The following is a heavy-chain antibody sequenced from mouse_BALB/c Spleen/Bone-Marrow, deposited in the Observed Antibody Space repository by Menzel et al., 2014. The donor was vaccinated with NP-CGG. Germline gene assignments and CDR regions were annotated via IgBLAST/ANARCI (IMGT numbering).Heavy chain of an antibody. CDR2: IDPANGNT. Sequence: EVQRVESGAELVKSGASVKLSCTASGFNIKDTYMHWVKQRPEQGLEWIGRIDPANGNTKYDPKFQGKATITADTSSNTAYLQLSSLTSEDTAVYYCAREATYYAYFDYWGQGTILTVSS. CDR3: AREATYYAYFDY. J-gene: IGHJ2*01. D-gene: IGHD1-1*01. V-gene: IGHV14-3*02. CDR1: GFNIKDTY.